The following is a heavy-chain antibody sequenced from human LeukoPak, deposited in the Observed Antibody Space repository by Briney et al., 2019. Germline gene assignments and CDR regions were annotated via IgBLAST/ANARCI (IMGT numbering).Heavy chain of an antibody. Sequence: PGGSLRLSCADSGFTFNNYAMNWVRQAPGKGLEWVSAISPSGGGTYYATSVKGRLTIARDNSKNTLYLEMNSLGADDTAVYYCAKGYNGDYLEPDYWGQGTLVTVSS. V-gene: IGHV3-23*01. CDR2: ISPSGGGT. CDR3: AKGYNGDYLEPDY. J-gene: IGHJ4*02. D-gene: IGHD2-21*01. CDR1: GFTFNNYA.